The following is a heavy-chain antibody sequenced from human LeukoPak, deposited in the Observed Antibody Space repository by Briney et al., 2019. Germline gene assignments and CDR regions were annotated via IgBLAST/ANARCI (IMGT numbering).Heavy chain of an antibody. CDR1: GFTFSSYS. Sequence: GGSLRLSCAASGFTFSSYSMNWVRQAPGKGLEWVSSISSSSGYIYYADSVKGRFTISRDNAKNSLYLQMNSLRAEDTAVYYCARDYSLDYYGSGSYDYWGQGTLVTVSS. CDR2: ISSSSGYI. CDR3: ARDYSLDYYGSGSYDY. J-gene: IGHJ4*02. D-gene: IGHD3-10*01. V-gene: IGHV3-21*01.